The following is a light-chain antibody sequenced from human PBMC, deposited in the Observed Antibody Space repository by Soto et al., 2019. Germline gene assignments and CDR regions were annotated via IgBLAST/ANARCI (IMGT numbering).Light chain of an antibody. CDR2: KAS. J-gene: IGKJ1*01. Sequence: DIQMTQSPSTLSGYPADRATTNCRDSQTISSWLAWYQQKPGKAPKLLIYKASTLKSGVPSRFSGSGSGTEFTLTISSLQTDDFATYYCKHYNSYSEAFGKGTKVDIK. CDR3: KHYNSYSEA. V-gene: IGKV1-5*03. CDR1: QTISSW.